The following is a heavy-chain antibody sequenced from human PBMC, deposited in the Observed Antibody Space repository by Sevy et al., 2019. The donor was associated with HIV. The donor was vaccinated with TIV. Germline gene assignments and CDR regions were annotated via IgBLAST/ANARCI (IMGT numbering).Heavy chain of an antibody. CDR3: AAQGGELPFDY. J-gene: IGHJ4*02. D-gene: IGHD1-26*01. Sequence: GGSLRLSCAASGFTFSSYAMSWVRQAPGKGLEWVSAISGSGGSTYYAHSVKGRFTISRDNSKNTLYLQMNSLRAEDTAVYYCAAQGGELPFDYWGQGTLVTVSS. CDR1: GFTFSSYA. V-gene: IGHV3-23*01. CDR2: ISGSGGST.